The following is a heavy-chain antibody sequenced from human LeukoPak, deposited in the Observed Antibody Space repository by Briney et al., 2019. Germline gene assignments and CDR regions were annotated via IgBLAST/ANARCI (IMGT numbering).Heavy chain of an antibody. V-gene: IGHV4-4*07. CDR1: GDSISDYY. CDR3: ARGVMTAIFAFNI. D-gene: IGHD2-21*02. J-gene: IGHJ3*02. Sequence: PETLSLTCTVSGDSISDYYWSWIRQPAGRGLELIGRIYTNGITNYNPSLKSRVTTSVDTSKNQLSLRLSSVTAADTAVYYCARGVMTAIFAFNIWGQGTMVTVSS. CDR2: IYTNGIT.